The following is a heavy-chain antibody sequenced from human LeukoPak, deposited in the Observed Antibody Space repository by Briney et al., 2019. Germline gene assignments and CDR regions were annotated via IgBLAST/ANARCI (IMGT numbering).Heavy chain of an antibody. CDR3: ARGGCGGDCYLFPYRVWFDP. J-gene: IGHJ5*02. D-gene: IGHD2-21*02. CDR1: GGSISSGSYY. Sequence: PSETLSLTCTVSGGSISSGSYYWSWIRQPAGTGLEWIGRIYTSGSTNYNPSLKSRVTISVDTSKNQFSLKLSSVTAADTAVYYCARGGCGGDCYLFPYRVWFDPWGQGTLVTVSS. CDR2: IYTSGST. V-gene: IGHV4-61*02.